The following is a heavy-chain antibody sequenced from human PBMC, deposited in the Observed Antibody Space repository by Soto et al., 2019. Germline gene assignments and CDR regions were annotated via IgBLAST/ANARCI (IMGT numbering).Heavy chain of an antibody. Sequence: ASVKVSFKASGYTFTSYAMHWVRQAPGQRLEWMGWINAGNGNTKYSQKFQGRVTITRDTSASTAYMELSSLRSEDTAVYYCARVPSYYDSFDYWGQGILVTVSS. CDR2: INAGNGNT. CDR3: ARVPSYYDSFDY. V-gene: IGHV1-3*01. CDR1: GYTFTSYA. D-gene: IGHD3-22*01. J-gene: IGHJ4*02.